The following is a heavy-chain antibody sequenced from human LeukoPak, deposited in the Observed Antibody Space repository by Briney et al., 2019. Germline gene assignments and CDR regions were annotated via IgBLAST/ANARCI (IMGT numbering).Heavy chain of an antibody. Sequence: PGGSLRLSCAASGFNVTSNWIHWVRQAPGKGLVWVSRIDDAGSGTSYADPVKGRFTISRDTAKNTVYLQMNSLRVDDTAVYYCATVFDLWGQGTLVTVSS. CDR3: ATVFDL. V-gene: IGHV3-74*01. CDR1: GFNVTSNW. J-gene: IGHJ4*02. CDR2: IDDAGSGT.